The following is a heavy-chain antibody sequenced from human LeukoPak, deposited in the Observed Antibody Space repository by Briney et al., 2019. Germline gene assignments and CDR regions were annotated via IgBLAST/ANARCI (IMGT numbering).Heavy chain of an antibody. CDR3: ARGHYDYFE. J-gene: IGHJ4*02. D-gene: IGHD3-3*01. V-gene: IGHV3-7*01. CDR1: GFSVNSYW. Sequence: GGSLRLSCAASGFSVNSYWMNWVRQTPGKGLEWVANIKGDGNEKYYVDSVRGRFTIFRDDAKNSLYLQMNSLRAEDTAVYYCARGHYDYFERGRGTLVTVSS. CDR2: IKGDGNEK.